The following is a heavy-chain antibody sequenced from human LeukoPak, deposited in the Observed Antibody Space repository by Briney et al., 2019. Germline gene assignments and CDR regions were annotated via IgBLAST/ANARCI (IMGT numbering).Heavy chain of an antibody. Sequence: GWALTLSCAASGFTFDHYAMSWFRQAPGAALEGVGLVRSKAYGGTTEYAASVKGSFTISRDDSRSTVYLQMNRLKTADTALYYCTRDRLNQHIVVVSGWSDPWGQGTLVTVSS. J-gene: IGHJ5*02. V-gene: IGHV3-49*03. CDR3: TRDRLNQHIVVVSGWSDP. CDR1: GFTFDHYA. D-gene: IGHD2-21*01. CDR2: VRSKAYGGTT.